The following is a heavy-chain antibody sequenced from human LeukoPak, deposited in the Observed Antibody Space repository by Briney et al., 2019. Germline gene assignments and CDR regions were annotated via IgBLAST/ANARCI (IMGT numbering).Heavy chain of an antibody. Sequence: GASVKVSCMASGYTFTSYRISWVRQAPGQGLEWMGWIGTYNGNKDYAKQFQGRVTLTTETSTSTAYMDLRSLTSDDTAVYFCAGVWGSAYWGQGTLVTVSP. D-gene: IGHD3-16*01. V-gene: IGHV1-18*01. J-gene: IGHJ4*02. CDR2: IGTYNGNK. CDR3: AGVWGSAY. CDR1: GYTFTSYR.